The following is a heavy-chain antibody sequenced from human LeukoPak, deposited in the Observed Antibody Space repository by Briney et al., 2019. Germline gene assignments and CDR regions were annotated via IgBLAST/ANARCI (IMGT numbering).Heavy chain of an antibody. CDR1: GFTFSHYW. J-gene: IGHJ4*02. D-gene: IGHD5-12*01. V-gene: IGHV3-7*01. CDR3: VRDGGVSGYDLLDY. Sequence: GGSLRLSCAASGFTFSHYWMTWVRQAPGKGLEWVAHINQDGSEEHHMDSVKARFTISRDNAKNSLSLQMNSLRAEDTAVYYCVRDGGVSGYDLLDYWGQGTLVTVSS. CDR2: INQDGSEE.